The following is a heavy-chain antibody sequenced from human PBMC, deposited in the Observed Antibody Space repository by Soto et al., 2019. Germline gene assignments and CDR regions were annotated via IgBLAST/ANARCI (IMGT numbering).Heavy chain of an antibody. CDR1: GYTFTTYF. CDR2: INPSAGST. V-gene: IGHV1-46*01. Sequence: QVQLVQSGAEVKKPGASVKVSCKPSGYTFTTYFLHWVRQAPGQGLEWMGIINPSAGSTTYAQSFQGRVTMTRDTSTSTAYMEPSSLRSEDTAVYYCARVPTGRGDYDYWGQGTLVTVSS. CDR3: ARVPTGRGDYDY. J-gene: IGHJ4*02. D-gene: IGHD3-10*01.